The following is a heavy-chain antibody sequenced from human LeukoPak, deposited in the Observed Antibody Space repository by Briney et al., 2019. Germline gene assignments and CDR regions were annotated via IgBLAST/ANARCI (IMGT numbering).Heavy chain of an antibody. V-gene: IGHV4-31*03. CDR1: GGSISSGGYY. Sequence: SQTLSLTCTVSGGSISSGGYYWSWIRQHPGKGLEWIGYIYYSGSTYYNPSLKSRVTISVDTSKNQLSLKLSSVTAADTAVYYCASGDSSGYYGVDYWGQGTLVTVSS. CDR3: ASGDSSGYYGVDY. J-gene: IGHJ4*02. D-gene: IGHD3-22*01. CDR2: IYYSGST.